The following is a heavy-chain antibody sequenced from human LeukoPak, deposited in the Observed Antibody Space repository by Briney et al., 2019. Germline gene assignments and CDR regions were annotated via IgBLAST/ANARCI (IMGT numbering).Heavy chain of an antibody. CDR3: AKGRIQLWLRCGMDV. V-gene: IGHV3-23*01. CDR2: ISGSGGST. Sequence: GGSLRLSCAASGFTFGNYAMSWVRQAPGKGLQWVSAISGSGGSTYYADSVKGRFSISRDNSKNTLYLQMNSLRVEDTAIYSCAKGRIQLWLRCGMDVWGQGTTVTVSS. CDR1: GFTFGNYA. J-gene: IGHJ6*02. D-gene: IGHD5-18*01.